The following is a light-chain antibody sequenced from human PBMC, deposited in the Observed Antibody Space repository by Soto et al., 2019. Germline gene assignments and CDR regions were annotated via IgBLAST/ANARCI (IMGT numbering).Light chain of an antibody. CDR1: QSVSSSY. CDR3: QQYGSPPWT. J-gene: IGKJ1*01. CDR2: GAS. Sequence: DIVLTQSPGTLSLSPGERATLSCRASQSVSSSYLAWYQQKPGQAPRLLIYGASSRATGIPDRFSGSGSGTDFTLTITRLEPEDFAVYYCQQYGSPPWTFGQGTKVDI. V-gene: IGKV3-20*01.